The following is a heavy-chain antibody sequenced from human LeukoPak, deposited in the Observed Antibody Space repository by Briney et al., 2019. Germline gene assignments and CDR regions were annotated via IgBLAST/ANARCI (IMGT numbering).Heavy chain of an antibody. D-gene: IGHD4-17*01. Sequence: PSETLSLTCAVYGGSFSGYYWSWIRQPPGKGLEWIGEINHSGSTNYNPSLKSRVTISVDTSKNQFSLKLSSVTAADTAVYYCAVLRKNYYYYMDVWGKGTTVTISS. V-gene: IGHV4-34*01. CDR2: INHSGST. CDR1: GGSFSGYY. CDR3: AVLRKNYYYYMDV. J-gene: IGHJ6*03.